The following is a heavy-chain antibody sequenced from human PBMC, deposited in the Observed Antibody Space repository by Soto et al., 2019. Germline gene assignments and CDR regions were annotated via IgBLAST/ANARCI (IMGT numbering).Heavy chain of an antibody. D-gene: IGHD3-16*01. Sequence: PSETLSLTCTVSGGSISSPNFYWSWIRQPPGKGLEWIGYIYYTGSTSYNPSLKSRVTISVDTSKNQFSLKLSSVTAADTAVYYCARDLRRLGELYPWGQGTLVTVSS. CDR2: IYYTGST. V-gene: IGHV4-61*01. J-gene: IGHJ5*02. CDR3: ARDLRRLGELYP. CDR1: GGSISSPNFY.